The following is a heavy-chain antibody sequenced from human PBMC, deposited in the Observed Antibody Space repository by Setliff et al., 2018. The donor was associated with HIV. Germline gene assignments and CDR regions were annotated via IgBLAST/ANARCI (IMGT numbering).Heavy chain of an antibody. V-gene: IGHV4-39*07. Sequence: ETLSLTCTVSGGSISSTNYYWGWIRQTPGKGLEWIGSIYYSGTTYYNPSLKSRVTMSVDTSTSRLSLKVHSVTAADTAMYYCARGSHGTSWTDYWGQGTLVTVSS. CDR1: GGSISSTNYY. CDR3: ARGSHGTSWTDY. CDR2: IYYSGTT. D-gene: IGHD6-13*01. J-gene: IGHJ4*02.